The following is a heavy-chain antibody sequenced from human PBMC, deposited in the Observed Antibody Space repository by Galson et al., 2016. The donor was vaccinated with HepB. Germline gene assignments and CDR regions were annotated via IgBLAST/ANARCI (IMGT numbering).Heavy chain of an antibody. CDR1: GFTFSSHG. Sequence: SLRLSCAASGFTFSSHGMHWVRQAPGKGLEWVAVISYDGSNKYYVDSVKGRFTISRDNSKNTLYLQMNSLRAEDTAVYYCAKEPPSIPSGLYGMMDHWGQGTLVTVSS. V-gene: IGHV3-30*18. J-gene: IGHJ4*02. CDR2: ISYDGSNK. CDR3: AKEPPSIPSGLYGMMDH. D-gene: IGHD6-19*01.